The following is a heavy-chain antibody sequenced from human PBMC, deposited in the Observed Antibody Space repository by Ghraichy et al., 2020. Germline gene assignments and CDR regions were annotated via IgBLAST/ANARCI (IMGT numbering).Heavy chain of an antibody. CDR2: INPNSGGT. D-gene: IGHD5-12*01. CDR3: ARMDIVATTIVWWFDP. Sequence: ASVKVSCKASGYTFTGYYMHWVRQAPGQGLEWMGWINPNSGGTNYAQKFQGRVTMTRDTSISTAYMELSRLRSDDTAVYYCARMDIVATTIVWWFDPWGQGTLVIVSS. V-gene: IGHV1-2*02. CDR1: GYTFTGYY. J-gene: IGHJ5*02.